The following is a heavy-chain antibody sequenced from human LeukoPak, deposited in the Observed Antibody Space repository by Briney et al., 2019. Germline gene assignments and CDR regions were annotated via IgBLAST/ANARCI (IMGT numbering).Heavy chain of an antibody. CDR2: ISSSGSTI. Sequence: GGSLRLSCAASGFTFSSYEMDWVRQAPGKGLEWVSYISSSGSTIYYADSVKGRFTISRYNAKNSLYLQMNSLRAEDTAVYYCANPRPHDAFDIWGQGTMVTVPS. V-gene: IGHV3-48*03. J-gene: IGHJ3*02. CDR3: ANPRPHDAFDI. CDR1: GFTFSSYE.